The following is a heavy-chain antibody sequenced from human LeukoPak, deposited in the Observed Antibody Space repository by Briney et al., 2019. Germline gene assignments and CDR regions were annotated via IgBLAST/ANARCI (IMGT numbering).Heavy chain of an antibody. CDR1: GGSISSYY. V-gene: IGHV4-59*01. D-gene: IGHD1-26*01. Sequence: SETLSLTCTVSGGSISSYYWSWIRQPPGKGLEWIGYIYYSGSTNYNPSLKSRVTISVDTYKNQFSLKLSSVTAADTAVYYCAREVVGSKVFDYWGQGTLVTVSS. CDR2: IYYSGST. CDR3: AREVVGSKVFDY. J-gene: IGHJ4*02.